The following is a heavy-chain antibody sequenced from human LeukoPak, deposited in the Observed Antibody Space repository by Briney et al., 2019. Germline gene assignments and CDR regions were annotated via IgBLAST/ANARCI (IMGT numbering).Heavy chain of an antibody. V-gene: IGHV1-69*13. CDR3: AGESRDGYNSLDY. CDR2: IIPIFGTA. Sequence: SVKVSCKASGGTFSSYAISWVRQAPGQGLEWMGGIIPIFGTANYAQKFQGRVTITADESTSTAYMELSSLRSEDTAVYYCAGESRDGYNSLDYWGQGTLVTVSS. CDR1: GGTFSSYA. D-gene: IGHD5-24*01. J-gene: IGHJ4*02.